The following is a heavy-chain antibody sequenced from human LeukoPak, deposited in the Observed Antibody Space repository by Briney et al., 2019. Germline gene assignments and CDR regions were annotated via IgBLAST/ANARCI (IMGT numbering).Heavy chain of an antibody. Sequence: PSETLSLTCIVSGGSISSGDFHWSWVRQPPRKGLEWIGYIYYTGRTYYNPSLKSRVTISVDTSRNQFSLKLNSVTATDTAVYYCARVKGNHQNWFDPWGQGTLVTVSS. CDR2: IYYTGRT. CDR3: ARVKGNHQNWFDP. CDR1: GGSISSGDFH. D-gene: IGHD1-14*01. J-gene: IGHJ5*02. V-gene: IGHV4-30-4*01.